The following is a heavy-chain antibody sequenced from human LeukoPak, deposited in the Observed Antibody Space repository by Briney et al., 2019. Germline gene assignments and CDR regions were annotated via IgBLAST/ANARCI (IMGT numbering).Heavy chain of an antibody. Sequence: GESLKISCKGSGYSFTNYWIGWVRQMPGKGLEWMGIIYPGDSDTRYSPSFQGQVTISADKSINTAYLQWSSLKASDTAMYYCTTTMLRGLIITQFDYWGQGTLATVSS. J-gene: IGHJ4*02. V-gene: IGHV5-51*01. D-gene: IGHD3-10*01. CDR1: GYSFTNYW. CDR2: IYPGDSDT. CDR3: TTTMLRGLIITQFDY.